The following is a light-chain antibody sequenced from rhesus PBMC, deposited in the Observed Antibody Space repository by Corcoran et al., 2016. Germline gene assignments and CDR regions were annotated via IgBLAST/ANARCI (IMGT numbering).Light chain of an antibody. CDR1: SSDIVGYNY. V-gene: IGLV2-32*02. CDR2: EVR. CDR3: SFYAGSNTVI. Sequence: QAALTQPRSVSGPPGQSVTISCTGTSSDIVGYNYVAWYQQHPGTAPKFMIYEVRKRPSGVPDRFSGSKSGNTSSLTISGLQAEDEAVYYCSFYAGSNTVIFGGGTRLTVL. J-gene: IGLJ1*01.